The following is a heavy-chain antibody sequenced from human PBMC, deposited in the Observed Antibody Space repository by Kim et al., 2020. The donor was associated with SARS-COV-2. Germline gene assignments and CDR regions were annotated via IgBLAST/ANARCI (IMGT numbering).Heavy chain of an antibody. V-gene: IGHV3-23*01. Sequence: YCADTVKGRFTIARDNSKNTLYLQMNSLRAEDTAVYYCAKHGVYDFSLDAWGQGTMVTVSS. D-gene: IGHD3-3*01. J-gene: IGHJ3*01. CDR3: AKHGVYDFSLDA.